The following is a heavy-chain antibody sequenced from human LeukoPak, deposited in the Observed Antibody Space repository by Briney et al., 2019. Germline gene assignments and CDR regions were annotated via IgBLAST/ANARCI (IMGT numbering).Heavy chain of an antibody. CDR3: ARMNILTGSDAFDM. V-gene: IGHV3-30*03. Sequence: GGSLRLSCAASGFTFSSYGMHWVRQAPGKGLEWVAVISYDGSNKYYADSVKGRFTVSRDNSKNTLYLQMNTLRVEDTALYYCARMNILTGSDAFDMWGQGTMVTVSS. D-gene: IGHD3-9*01. CDR1: GFTFSSYG. J-gene: IGHJ3*02. CDR2: ISYDGSNK.